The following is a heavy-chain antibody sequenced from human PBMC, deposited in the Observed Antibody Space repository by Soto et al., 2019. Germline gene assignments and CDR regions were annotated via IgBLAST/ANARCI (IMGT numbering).Heavy chain of an antibody. Sequence: PSETLSLTCTVSGGSISSYYWSWIRQPPGKGLEWIGYIYYSGSTNYNPSLKSRVTISVDTSKNQFSLKLSSVTAADTAVYYCASRGEATTSLEYWGQGTLVTVSS. J-gene: IGHJ4*02. CDR2: IYYSGST. V-gene: IGHV4-59*01. CDR1: GGSISSYY. D-gene: IGHD5-12*01. CDR3: ASRGEATTSLEY.